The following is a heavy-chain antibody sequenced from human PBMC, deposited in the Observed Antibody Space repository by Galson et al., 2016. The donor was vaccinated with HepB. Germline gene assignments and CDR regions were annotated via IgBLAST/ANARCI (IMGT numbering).Heavy chain of an antibody. D-gene: IGHD6-13*01. CDR2: IHGDGSSA. J-gene: IGHJ4*02. CDR1: GFTLSSYW. V-gene: IGHV3-74*01. Sequence: SLRLSCAASGFTLSSYWMHWVRQPPGKGLVWVSRIHGDGSSATYADSVKGRFTISRDNAKNTLYLQMNSLRGEDTAVYYCVRAAYYSSSWNHKFDCWGQGTLVTVSS. CDR3: VRAAYYSSSWNHKFDC.